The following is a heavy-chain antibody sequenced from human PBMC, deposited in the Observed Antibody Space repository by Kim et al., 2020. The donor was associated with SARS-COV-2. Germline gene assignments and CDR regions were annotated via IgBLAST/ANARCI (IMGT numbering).Heavy chain of an antibody. D-gene: IGHD3-3*01. Sequence: GGSLRLSCAASGFTFSRYWMSWVRQAPGKGLEWVANIKQDGSEKYYVDSVKGRFTISRDNAKKSLSLQMNSLRVEDTAVYYCARDVDENNFWSGSHPYGMDVWGQGTTVTVSS. J-gene: IGHJ6*02. CDR1: GFTFSRYW. CDR2: IKQDGSEK. V-gene: IGHV3-7*01. CDR3: ARDVDENNFWSGSHPYGMDV.